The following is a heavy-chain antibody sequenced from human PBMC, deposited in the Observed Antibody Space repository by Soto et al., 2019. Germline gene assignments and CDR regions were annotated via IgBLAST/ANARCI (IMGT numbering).Heavy chain of an antibody. Sequence: SATLSLTCTVPGGPFISVGDSWSCIRQHPGKGLEWIGYSYYSGSTYYNPSLKSRVTISVDTSKNQFSLKLSSVTAADTAVYYCARSIVVAGSGAFDIWGQGTMVT. CDR3: ARSIVVAGSGAFDI. CDR2: SYYSGST. J-gene: IGHJ3*02. V-gene: IGHV4-31*03. CDR1: GGPFISVGDS. D-gene: IGHD2-21*01.